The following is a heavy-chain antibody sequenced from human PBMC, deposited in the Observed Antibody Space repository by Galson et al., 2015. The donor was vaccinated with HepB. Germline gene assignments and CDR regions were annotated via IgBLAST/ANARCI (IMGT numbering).Heavy chain of an antibody. CDR1: GYTFTSYG. CDR3: ARDHPILYGGNPKRDLYFDY. Sequence: SVKVSCKASGYTFTSYGISWVRQAPGQGLEWMGWISAYNGNTNYAQKLQGRVTMTTDTSTSTAYMELRSLRSEDTAVYYCARDHPILYGGNPKRDLYFDYWGQGTLVTVSS. D-gene: IGHD4-23*01. J-gene: IGHJ4*02. V-gene: IGHV1-18*04. CDR2: ISAYNGNT.